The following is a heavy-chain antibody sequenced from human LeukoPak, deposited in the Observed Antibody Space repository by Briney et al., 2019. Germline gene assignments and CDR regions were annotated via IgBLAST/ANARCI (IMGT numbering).Heavy chain of an antibody. D-gene: IGHD1-26*01. CDR2: ISGSGGST. CDR1: GFTFSIYG. J-gene: IGHJ6*03. CDR3: AKDGGGYHTIYYYYYYMDV. V-gene: IGHV3-23*01. Sequence: PGGTLGLSCAASGFTFSIYGMSWVRQAPGKGLEWVSAISGSGGSTYYADSVEGRFTISRDNSKNTLYLQMNSLRVEDTAVYYCAKDGGGYHTIYYYYYYMDVWGKGITVTISS.